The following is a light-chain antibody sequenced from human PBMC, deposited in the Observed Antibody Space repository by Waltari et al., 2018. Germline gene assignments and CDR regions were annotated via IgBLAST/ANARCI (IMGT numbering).Light chain of an antibody. Sequence: SYVLTQPPSASGAPGNTARITRGGDHVGSNMWHWYQQKPGQAPLLVVYDDSARPSGIPDRFSASNSGNTATLTISRVENGDEADYYCQVWDTTSDRVVFGGGTKLTVL. CDR2: DDS. V-gene: IGLV3-21*03. J-gene: IGLJ2*01. CDR1: HVGSNM. CDR3: QVWDTTSDRVV.